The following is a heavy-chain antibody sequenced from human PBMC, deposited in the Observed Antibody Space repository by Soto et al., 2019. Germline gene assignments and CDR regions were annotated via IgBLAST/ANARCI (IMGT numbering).Heavy chain of an antibody. CDR2: IIPIFGTA. Sequence: ASVKVSCKASGGTFSSYAISWVRQAPGQGLEWMGGIIPIFGTANYTQKFQGRVTITADESTSTAYMELSSLRSEDTAVYYCARELTMYYYDSSGAFDIWGQGTMVTVSS. V-gene: IGHV1-69*13. D-gene: IGHD3-22*01. CDR3: ARELTMYYYDSSGAFDI. CDR1: GGTFSSYA. J-gene: IGHJ3*02.